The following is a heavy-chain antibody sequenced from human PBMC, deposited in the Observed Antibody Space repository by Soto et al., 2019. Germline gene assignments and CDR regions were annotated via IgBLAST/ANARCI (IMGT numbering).Heavy chain of an antibody. CDR2: IRGKTDTYAT. V-gene: IGHV3-73*01. J-gene: IGHJ6*02. D-gene: IGHD6-13*01. Sequence: LSLSCAASGFTFSGSSMHWVRQASGKGLEWVGRIRGKTDTYATTYAAPVRGRFTISRDDSKNTAYLQMNSLKTEDTAVYFCTKRIGAYAMDVWGQGTTVTVSS. CDR3: TKRIGAYAMDV. CDR1: GFTFSGSS.